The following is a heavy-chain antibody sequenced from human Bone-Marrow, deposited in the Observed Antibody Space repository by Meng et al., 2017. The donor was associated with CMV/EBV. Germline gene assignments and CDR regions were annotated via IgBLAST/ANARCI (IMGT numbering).Heavy chain of an antibody. CDR2: IIPILGIA. Sequence: SVKVSCKASGGTFSSYAISWVRQAPGQGLEWMGGIIPILGIANYAQKFQGRVTMTRDTSISTAYMELSRLRSDDTAVYYCARDLGYCSGGSCSGQDAFDIWGQGTMVTVSS. J-gene: IGHJ3*02. CDR1: GGTFSSYA. V-gene: IGHV1-69*10. D-gene: IGHD2-15*01. CDR3: ARDLGYCSGGSCSGQDAFDI.